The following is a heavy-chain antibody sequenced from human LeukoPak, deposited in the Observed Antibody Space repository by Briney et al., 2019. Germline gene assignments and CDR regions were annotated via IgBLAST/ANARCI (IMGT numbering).Heavy chain of an antibody. D-gene: IGHD5-18*01. J-gene: IGHJ4*02. CDR1: GGSFSGYY. V-gene: IGHV4-34*01. CDR2: INHSGSN. Sequence: PSETLSLTCAVYGGSFSGYYWSWIRQPPGKGLEWIGEINHSGSNNYNPSLKSRVTISVDTSKNQFSLKLSSVTAADTAVYYCARGTAMGGDFDYWGQETLVTVSS. CDR3: ARGTAMGGDFDY.